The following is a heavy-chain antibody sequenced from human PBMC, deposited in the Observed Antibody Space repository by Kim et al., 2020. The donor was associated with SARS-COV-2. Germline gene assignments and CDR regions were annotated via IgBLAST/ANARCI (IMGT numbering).Heavy chain of an antibody. J-gene: IGHJ5*02. Sequence: QKVQGRVTMTEETSTDTAYLELRSLRSEDTAVYYCATSGSSWTRSGWFDPWGQGTLVTVSS. V-gene: IGHV1-24*01. CDR3: ATSGSSWTRSGWFDP. D-gene: IGHD6-13*01.